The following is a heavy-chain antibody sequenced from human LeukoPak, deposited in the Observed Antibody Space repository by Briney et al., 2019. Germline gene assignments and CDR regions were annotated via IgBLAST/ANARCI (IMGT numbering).Heavy chain of an antibody. Sequence: GGSLGLSCAASGFTFDDYAMHWVRQAPGKGLEWVSGISWNSGTIGYADSVKGRFTISRDNAKNSLYLQMNSLRAEDTALYYCAKDIWFTMVRGVTFDYWGQGTLVTVSS. CDR1: GFTFDDYA. CDR3: AKDIWFTMVRGVTFDY. J-gene: IGHJ4*02. D-gene: IGHD3-10*01. CDR2: ISWNSGTI. V-gene: IGHV3-9*01.